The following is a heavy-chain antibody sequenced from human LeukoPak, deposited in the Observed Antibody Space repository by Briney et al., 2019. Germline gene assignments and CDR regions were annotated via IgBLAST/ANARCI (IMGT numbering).Heavy chain of an antibody. V-gene: IGHV4-61*02. CDR3: ARATFDFWSGPRGDYYMDV. J-gene: IGHJ6*03. CDR2: IYTSGST. D-gene: IGHD3-3*01. Sequence: SQTLSLTCTVSGGSISSGSYYWSWIRQPAGKGLEWIGRIYTSGSTYYNPSLKSRVTISVDTSKNQFSLKLSSVTAADTAVYYCARATFDFWSGPRGDYYMDVWGKGTTVTVSS. CDR1: GGSISSGSYY.